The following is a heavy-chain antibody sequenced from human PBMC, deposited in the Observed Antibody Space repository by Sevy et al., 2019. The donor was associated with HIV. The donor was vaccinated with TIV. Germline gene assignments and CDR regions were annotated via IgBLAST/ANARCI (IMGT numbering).Heavy chain of an antibody. CDR2: ISESSNYI. CDR3: AGGPPDGSYDYFDY. CDR1: EFTFSSYN. D-gene: IGHD1-26*01. J-gene: IGHJ4*02. Sequence: GGSLRLSCAASEFTFSSYNMNWVRQAPGKGLEWVSSISESSNYIYYAESGKGRFRISRDNVKDTLYLQMNSLRADDTAVYYCAGGPPDGSYDYFDYWGQGTLVTVSS. V-gene: IGHV3-21*06.